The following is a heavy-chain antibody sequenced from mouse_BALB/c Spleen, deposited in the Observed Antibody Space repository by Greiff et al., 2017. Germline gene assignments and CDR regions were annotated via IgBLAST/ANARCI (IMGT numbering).Heavy chain of an antibody. CDR3: ARDPLSTMITFAC. V-gene: IGHV5-6-3*01. CDR1: GFTFSSYG. J-gene: IGHJ3*01. Sequence: EVKLVESGGGLVQPGGSLKLSCAASGFTFSSYGMSWVRQTPDKRLELVATINSNGGSTYYPDSVKGRFTNSRDNAKNTLYLQMSSLKSEDTAMYYCARDPLSTMITFACWGQGTLVTVSA. CDR2: INSNGGST. D-gene: IGHD2-4*01.